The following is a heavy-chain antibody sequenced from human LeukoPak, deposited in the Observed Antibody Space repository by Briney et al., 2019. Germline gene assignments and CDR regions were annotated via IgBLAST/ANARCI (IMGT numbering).Heavy chain of an antibody. Sequence: SGGSLRLSCAASGFTFSSYAMHWVRQAPGKGLEWVAVISYDGSNKYYADSVKGRFTISRDNSKNTLYLQMNSLRAEDTAVYYCARDYEVTPGNHAFDIWGQGTMVTVSS. D-gene: IGHD1-14*01. CDR1: GFTFSSYA. CDR2: ISYDGSNK. CDR3: ARDYEVTPGNHAFDI. J-gene: IGHJ3*02. V-gene: IGHV3-30-3*01.